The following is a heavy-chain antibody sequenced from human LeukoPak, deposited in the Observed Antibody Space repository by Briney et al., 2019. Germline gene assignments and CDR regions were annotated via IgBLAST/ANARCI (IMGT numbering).Heavy chain of an antibody. D-gene: IGHD6-13*01. CDR3: ARGEAAGVRYYYYYYMDV. CDR2: IYYSGST. J-gene: IGHJ6*03. CDR1: GGSISSSSYY. V-gene: IGHV4-39*06. Sequence: SETLSLTCTVSGGSISSSSYYWSWIRQPPGKGLEWIGSIYYSGSTYYNPSLKSRVTISVDTSKNQFALKLSSVTAADTAVYYCARGEAAGVRYYYYYYMDVWGKGTTVTVSS.